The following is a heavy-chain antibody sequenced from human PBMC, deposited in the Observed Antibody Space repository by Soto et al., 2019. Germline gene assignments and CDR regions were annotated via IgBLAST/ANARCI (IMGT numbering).Heavy chain of an antibody. CDR3: ARVVQQPPDFYYYYGMDV. V-gene: IGHV4-59*01. D-gene: IGHD6-13*01. Sequence: QVQLQESGPGLVKPSETLSLTCTVSGGSISSYYWSWIRQPPGKGLEWIGYIYYSGSTNYNPSLKSRVTISVDTSKNQFSLKLSSVTAADTAVYYCARVVQQPPDFYYYYGMDVWGQGTTVTVSS. CDR2: IYYSGST. CDR1: GGSISSYY. J-gene: IGHJ6*02.